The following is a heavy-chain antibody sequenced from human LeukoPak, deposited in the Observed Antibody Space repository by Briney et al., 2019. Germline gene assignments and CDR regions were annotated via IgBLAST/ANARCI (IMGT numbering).Heavy chain of an antibody. CDR1: GFTFDDYA. D-gene: IGHD3-9*01. V-gene: IGHV3-9*01. CDR2: ISWNSGSI. J-gene: IGHJ5*02. Sequence: GGSLRLSCAASGFTFDDYAMHWVRQAPGKGLEWVSGISWNSGSIGYADSVEGRFTISRDNAKNSLYLQMNSLRAEDTALYYCAKANRGILTGENWFDPWGQGTLVTVSS. CDR3: AKANRGILTGENWFDP.